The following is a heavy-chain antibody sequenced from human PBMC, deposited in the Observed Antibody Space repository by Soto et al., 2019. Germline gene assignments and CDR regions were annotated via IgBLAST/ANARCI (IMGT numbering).Heavy chain of an antibody. D-gene: IGHD2-2*03. Sequence: QLQLQESGPGLVKPSETLSLTCTVPGGSISSSSYYWGWIRQPPGKGLEWIGRSSYSGSTYYNPSLKSRVTISVDTSNIQWSLNLSSVTGADTAVYYCARRVGYCSSTSCYFSPCYYYYYIDVWGKGTTVTVSS. CDR2: SSYSGST. CDR1: GGSISSSSYY. CDR3: ARRVGYCSSTSCYFSPCYYYYYIDV. V-gene: IGHV4-39*01. J-gene: IGHJ6*03.